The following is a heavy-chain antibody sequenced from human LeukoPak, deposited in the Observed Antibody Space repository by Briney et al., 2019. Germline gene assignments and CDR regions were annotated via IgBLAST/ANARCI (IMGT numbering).Heavy chain of an antibody. J-gene: IGHJ5*02. CDR3: ARIGGGSWRNPGYWFDP. CDR1: GASINNSSDL. V-gene: IGHV4-39*01. CDR2: NYYGGST. Sequence: SETLFPTCPVSGASINNSSDLRGWIRQPPGKGPGWLWSNYYGGSTYDNPSLRSRVTISVDTSKNQFSLKLTSVTAADTAVYYCARIGGGSWRNPGYWFDPWGQGNLVTVSS. D-gene: IGHD2-15*01.